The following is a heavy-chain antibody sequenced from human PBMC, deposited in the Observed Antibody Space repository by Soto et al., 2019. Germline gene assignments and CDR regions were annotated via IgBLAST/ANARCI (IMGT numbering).Heavy chain of an antibody. D-gene: IGHD4-17*01. CDR1: GASISSSNYY. CDR3: ARHGNTVTTGYYYGMDG. CDR2: VYYSGRT. Sequence: SETLSLTCTVSGASISSSNYYWGWIRQPPGRGLEWIGTVYYSGRTYYNPSLKSRVTTSVDTSKNQFSLKLSAVTATDTAVYYCARHGNTVTTGYYYGMDGWGHGTTVTVSS. J-gene: IGHJ6*02. V-gene: IGHV4-39*01.